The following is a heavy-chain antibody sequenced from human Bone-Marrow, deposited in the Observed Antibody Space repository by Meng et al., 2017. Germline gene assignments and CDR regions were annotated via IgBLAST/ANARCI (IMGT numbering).Heavy chain of an antibody. CDR3: ARARGIAVAEPWDY. D-gene: IGHD6-19*01. J-gene: IGHJ4*02. V-gene: IGHV4-4*02. Sequence: GPLQGAGPGVVTRSGNLSLTRALSGGSIRSSNWWSWVRQPPGEGLEWIGEIYHSGSTNYNPSLKSRVTISVDKSKNQFSLKLSSVTAADTAVYYCARARGIAVAEPWDYWGQGTLVTVSS. CDR2: IYHSGST. CDR1: GGSIRSSNW.